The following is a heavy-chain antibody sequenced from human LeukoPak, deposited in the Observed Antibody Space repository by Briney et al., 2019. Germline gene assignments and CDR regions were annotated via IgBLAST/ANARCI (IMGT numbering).Heavy chain of an antibody. CDR1: GFTFSSYG. J-gene: IGHJ3*02. V-gene: IGHV3-30*03. CDR2: ISYDGSNK. CDR3: ARETDRGAFDI. D-gene: IGHD1-14*01. Sequence: GGSLRLSCAASGFTFSSYGMHWVRQTPGKGLEWVAVISYDGSNKYYADSVKGRFTISRDNSKNTLYLQMNSLRAEDTAVYYCARETDRGAFDIWGQGTMVTVSS.